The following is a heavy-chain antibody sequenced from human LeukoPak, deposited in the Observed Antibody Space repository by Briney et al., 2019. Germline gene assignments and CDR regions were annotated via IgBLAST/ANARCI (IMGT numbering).Heavy chain of an antibody. V-gene: IGHV5-51*01. CDR3: ARRSLYYYGSGRSSAKKYNWFDP. CDR2: IYPGDSDT. CDR1: GYSFTSYW. J-gene: IGHJ5*02. D-gene: IGHD3-10*01. Sequence: GESLMISCKGSGYSFTSYWIGWVRQMPGKGLEWMGIIYPGDSDTRYSPSFQGQVTISADKSISTAYLQWSSLKASDTAMYYCARRSLYYYGSGRSSAKKYNWFDPWGQGTLVTVSS.